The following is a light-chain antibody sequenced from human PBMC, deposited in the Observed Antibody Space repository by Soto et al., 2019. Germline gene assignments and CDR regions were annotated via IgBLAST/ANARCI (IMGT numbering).Light chain of an antibody. V-gene: IGLV2-14*03. CDR3: SSYTSSSTWL. CDR2: EVS. J-gene: IGLJ3*02. CDR1: SSDVGAYNY. Sequence: QSVLTQPASVSGSPGQSITISCTGTSSDVGAYNYVSWYQQHPGKAPKLMIYEVSNRPSGVSNRFSGSKSANTASQTISGLQAGDEADYYCSSYTSSSTWLFGGGTQLTVL.